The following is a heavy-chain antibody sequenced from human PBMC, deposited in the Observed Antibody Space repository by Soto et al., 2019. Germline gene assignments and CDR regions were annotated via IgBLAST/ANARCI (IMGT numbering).Heavy chain of an antibody. CDR3: VRSGTARLLRHSWFDT. V-gene: IGHV3-21*01. J-gene: IGHJ5*02. D-gene: IGHD2-21*01. Sequence: EVQLVESGGGLVKPGGSLRLSCAASGFTFNTYDMNWVRQAPGKGLEWVSSITTSSAYIYYADSLKGRITISRDNAKNSLFLQMISLRAADTAVYYCVRSGTARLLRHSWFDTWGQGTLVTVSS. CDR1: GFTFNTYD. CDR2: ITTSSAYI.